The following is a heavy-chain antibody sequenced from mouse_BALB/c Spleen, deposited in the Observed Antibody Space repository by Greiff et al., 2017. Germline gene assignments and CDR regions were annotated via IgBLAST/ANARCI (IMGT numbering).Heavy chain of an antibody. CDR3: ARDGHYARRDMDY. D-gene: IGHD1-1*02. J-gene: IGHJ4*01. CDR1: GFSLTGYG. CDR2: IWGDGST. Sequence: QVQLQQSGPGLVAPSQSLSITCTVSGFSLTGYGVNWVRQPPGKGLEWLGMIWGDGSTDYNSALKSRLSISKDNSKSQVFLKMNSLQTDDTARYYCARDGHYARRDMDYWGQGTSVTVSS. V-gene: IGHV2-6-7*01.